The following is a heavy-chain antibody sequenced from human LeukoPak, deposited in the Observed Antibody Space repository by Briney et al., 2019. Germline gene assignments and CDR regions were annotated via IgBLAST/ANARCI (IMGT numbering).Heavy chain of an antibody. V-gene: IGHV3-73*01. J-gene: IGHJ5*02. CDR1: GFTFSGSA. D-gene: IGHD2-8*01. Sequence: GGSLRLSSAASGFTFSGSAMHWVRQASGKGLEWVGRIRSKANSYATAYAASVKGRFTISRDDSKNTAYLQMNSLKTEDTAVYYCTVQAVMRFDPWGQGTLVTVSS. CDR3: TVQAVMRFDP. CDR2: IRSKANSYAT.